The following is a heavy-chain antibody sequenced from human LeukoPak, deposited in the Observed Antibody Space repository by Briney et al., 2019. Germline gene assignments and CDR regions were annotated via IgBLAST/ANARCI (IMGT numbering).Heavy chain of an antibody. CDR2: IYHSGST. J-gene: IGHJ6*03. V-gene: IGHV4-30-2*01. Sequence: NTSETLCLTCTVSGGSISSGGYYWSWIRQPPGKGLEWIGYIYHSGSTYYNPSLKSRVTISVDRSKNQFSLKLSSVTAADTAVYYCARDNRDCSSTSCHGGYYYYYMDVWGKGTTVTVSS. CDR3: ARDNRDCSSTSCHGGYYYYYMDV. D-gene: IGHD2-2*01. CDR1: GGSISSGGYY.